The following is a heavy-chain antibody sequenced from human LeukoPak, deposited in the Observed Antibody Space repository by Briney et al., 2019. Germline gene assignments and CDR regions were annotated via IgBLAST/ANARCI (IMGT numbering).Heavy chain of an antibody. Sequence: PGGCLRLSCAASGFSFSDYYMSWIRQAPGKVLEWVSYISGSGTTMYYADSVKGRFTVSKDNGKNSLYLQMNSLRAEDTAVYYCATSTLSPGTIGSFDYWGQGTLVTVSS. D-gene: IGHD3-10*01. V-gene: IGHV3-11*04. CDR1: GFSFSDYY. CDR3: ATSTLSPGTIGSFDY. CDR2: ISGSGTTM. J-gene: IGHJ4*02.